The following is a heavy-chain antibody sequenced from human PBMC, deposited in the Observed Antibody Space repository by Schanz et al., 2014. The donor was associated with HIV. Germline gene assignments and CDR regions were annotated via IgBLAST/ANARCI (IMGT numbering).Heavy chain of an antibody. CDR3: VLPSAKIVGGLGXXXFDH. V-gene: IGHV3-33*03. D-gene: IGHD1-26*01. J-gene: IGHJ4*02. CDR1: GFTFNSYG. CDR2: ISWHGYTV. Sequence: QVQLVESGGGVVQPGRXXXXXXAASGFTFNSYGMHWVRQAPGKGLEWVAGISWHGYTVGYADSVKGRFTISRDNAKNSLYLQMNSLRAEDTAVYYCVLPSAKIVGGLGXXXFDHWGQGTLVTVSS.